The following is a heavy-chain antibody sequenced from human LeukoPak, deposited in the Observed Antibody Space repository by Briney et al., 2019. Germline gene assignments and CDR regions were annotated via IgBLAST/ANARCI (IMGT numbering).Heavy chain of an antibody. Sequence: SETLSLTCSVSGGSISSYYCSWILQPPGNGLEWIGYIYYSGSTNYNPSLKSRVTISVDTSKNQFSLKLSSVTAADTAVYYCARLNSSGYYLDYWGQGTLVTVSS. CDR2: IYYSGST. V-gene: IGHV4-59*01. D-gene: IGHD3-22*01. J-gene: IGHJ4*02. CDR1: GGSISSYY. CDR3: ARLNSSGYYLDY.